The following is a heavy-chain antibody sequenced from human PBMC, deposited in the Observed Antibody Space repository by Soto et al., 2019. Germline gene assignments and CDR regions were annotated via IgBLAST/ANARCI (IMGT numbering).Heavy chain of an antibody. V-gene: IGHV3-15*07. J-gene: IGHJ4*02. CDR2: IKSKTDGGTT. CDR1: GFTFSNAW. Sequence: GGSLRVSCAASGFTFSNAWMNWVRQAPGKGLEWVGRIKSKTDGGTTDYAAPVKGRFTISRDDSKNTLYLQMNSLKTEDTAVYYCTTRLIAAAAADFDYWGQGTLVTVSS. D-gene: IGHD6-13*01. CDR3: TTRLIAAAAADFDY.